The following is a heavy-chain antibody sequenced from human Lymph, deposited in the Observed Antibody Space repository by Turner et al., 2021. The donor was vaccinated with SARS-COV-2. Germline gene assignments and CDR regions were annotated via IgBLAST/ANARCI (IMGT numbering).Heavy chain of an antibody. D-gene: IGHD7-27*01. J-gene: IGHJ2*01. CDR1: GGSFSGYY. CDR3: ARVWVRWWYFDL. CDR2: INHTGST. V-gene: IGHV4-34*01. Sequence: QLQLQQWGAGLLKPSETLSLTCDVDGGSFSGYYWSWIRQPPGKGLEWIGEINHTGSTNYNPSLKSRVTISVDTSKNQFSLKLSSVTAADTAVYYCARVWVRWWYFDLWGRGTLVTVSS.